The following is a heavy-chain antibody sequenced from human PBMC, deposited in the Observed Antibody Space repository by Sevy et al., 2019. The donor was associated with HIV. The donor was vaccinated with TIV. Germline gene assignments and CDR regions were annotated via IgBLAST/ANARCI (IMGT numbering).Heavy chain of an antibody. CDR3: WKGGGGHYDPDEIGYYFYYYNMDV. D-gene: IGHD3-22*01. CDR2: ISGSGTRT. CDR1: GFSFDSYG. Sequence: GGSLRLSCAVSGFSFDSYGMTWVRQAPGNGLEWVSGISGSGTRTYYADSVKGRFIISRDNSKNTLYLQMNSLRSEDTALYYWWKGGGGHYDPDEIGYYFYYYNMDVWGKGTTVTVSS. J-gene: IGHJ6*03. V-gene: IGHV3-23*01.